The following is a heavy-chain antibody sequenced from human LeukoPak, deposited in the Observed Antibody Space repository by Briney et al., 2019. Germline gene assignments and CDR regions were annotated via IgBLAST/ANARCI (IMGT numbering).Heavy chain of an antibody. Sequence: SETLSLTCAVYGGXFSGYYCSWIRQPPGKGLEWIGEINHSGSTNYNPSLKSRVTISVDTSKNQFSLKLSSVTAADTAVYYCARGGYYGSGSYSFYDYWGQGTLVTVSS. CDR1: GGXFSGYY. CDR3: ARGGYYGSGSYSFYDY. D-gene: IGHD3-10*01. J-gene: IGHJ4*02. CDR2: INHSGST. V-gene: IGHV4-34*01.